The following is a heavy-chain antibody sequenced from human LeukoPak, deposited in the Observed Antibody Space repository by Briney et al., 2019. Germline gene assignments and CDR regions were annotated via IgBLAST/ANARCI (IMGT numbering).Heavy chain of an antibody. J-gene: IGHJ4*02. CDR2: FDPADGET. V-gene: IGHV1-24*01. Sequence: GASVKVSCKVSGYTLTELSMHWVRQAPGKGLEWMGGFDPADGETIYAQKFQGGVTMTEDTSTDTAYMELSSLRSEDTAVYYCATGHRVVTNFDYWGQGTLVTVSS. CDR1: GYTLTELS. CDR3: ATGHRVVTNFDY. D-gene: IGHD3-22*01.